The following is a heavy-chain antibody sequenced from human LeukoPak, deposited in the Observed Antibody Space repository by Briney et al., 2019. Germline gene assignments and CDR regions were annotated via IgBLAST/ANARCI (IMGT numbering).Heavy chain of an antibody. J-gene: IGHJ4*02. CDR2: FDPEDGET. D-gene: IGHD2-8*01. V-gene: IGHV1-24*01. CDR1: GYTLTELP. Sequence: GASVKVSCKVSGYTLTELPMHWVRQAPGKGLEWMGGFDPEDGETIYAQKFQGRVTMTEDTSTDTAYMEPSSLRSEDTAVYYCASRGLMVYAIDYWGQGTLVTVSS. CDR3: ASRGLMVYAIDY.